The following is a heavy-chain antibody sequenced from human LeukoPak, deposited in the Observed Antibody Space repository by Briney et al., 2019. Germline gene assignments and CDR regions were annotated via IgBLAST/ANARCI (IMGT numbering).Heavy chain of an antibody. CDR1: GGSISSGSYY. J-gene: IGHJ2*01. CDR2: IYTSGST. Sequence: PSETLSLTCTVSGGSISSGSYYWSWIRQPAGKGLEWIGRIYTSGSTNYNPSLKSRVTISVDTSKNQFSLKLSSVTAADTAVYYCARDRGQWLVDWYFDLWGRGTLVTASS. CDR3: ARDRGQWLVDWYFDL. D-gene: IGHD6-19*01. V-gene: IGHV4-61*02.